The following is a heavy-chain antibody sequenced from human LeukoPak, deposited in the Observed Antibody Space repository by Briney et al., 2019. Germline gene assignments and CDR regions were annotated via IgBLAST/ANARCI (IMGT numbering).Heavy chain of an antibody. CDR2: IYYTGST. CDR1: GGSISSLY. Sequence: PSETLSLTCSVSGGSISSLYWSWIRQPPGKGLEWIGYIYYTGSTNYNPSLKSRVTMFVDMSKNQFSLRLSSVTAADTAVYYCARHTGHFDYWGQGTLVTVSS. D-gene: IGHD4-17*01. V-gene: IGHV4-59*08. J-gene: IGHJ4*02. CDR3: ARHTGHFDY.